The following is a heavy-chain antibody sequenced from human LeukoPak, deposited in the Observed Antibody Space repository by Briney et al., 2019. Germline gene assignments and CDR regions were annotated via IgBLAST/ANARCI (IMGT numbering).Heavy chain of an antibody. J-gene: IGHJ6*03. Sequence: GGSLRLSCAGSGFTFSMYEMNWVRQAPGKGLEWVSYISSGGSTISYADSVKGRFTISRDNAKNSLYLQMNSLRAEDTAVYYCARSYYYYMDVWGKGTTVTVSS. CDR2: ISSGGSTI. V-gene: IGHV3-48*03. CDR1: GFTFSMYE. CDR3: ARSYYYYMDV.